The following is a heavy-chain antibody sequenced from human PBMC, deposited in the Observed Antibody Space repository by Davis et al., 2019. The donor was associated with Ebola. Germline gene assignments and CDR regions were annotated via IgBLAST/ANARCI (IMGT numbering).Heavy chain of an antibody. J-gene: IGHJ3*02. CDR2: ITSSSSYI. CDR3: ARGGYYDSSGYSHAAFDI. V-gene: IGHV3-21*01. Sequence: GGSLRLSCAASGFTFSYYAIHWVRQAPGRGLEWLSSITSSSSYIYYADSVRGRFTISRDNAKNSLYLQMNSLRADDTAVYHCARGGYYDSSGYSHAAFDIWGQGTMVTVSS. D-gene: IGHD3-22*01. CDR1: GFTFSYYA.